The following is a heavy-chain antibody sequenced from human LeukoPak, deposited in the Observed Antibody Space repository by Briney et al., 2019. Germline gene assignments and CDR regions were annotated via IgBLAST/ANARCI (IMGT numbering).Heavy chain of an antibody. CDR3: ARESYSSSWYEGRGRDWFDP. Sequence: GESLKISCKGSGYSFTSYWIGWVRQMPGKGLEWMGIIYPGDSDTRYSPSFQGQVTISADKSISTAYLQWSSLKASDTAMYYCARESYSSSWYEGRGRDWFDPWGQGTLVTVSS. CDR2: IYPGDSDT. V-gene: IGHV5-51*01. J-gene: IGHJ5*02. CDR1: GYSFTSYW. D-gene: IGHD6-13*01.